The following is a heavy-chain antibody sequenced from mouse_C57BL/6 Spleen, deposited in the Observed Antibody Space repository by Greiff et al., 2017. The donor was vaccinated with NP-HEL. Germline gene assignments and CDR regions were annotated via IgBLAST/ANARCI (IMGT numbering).Heavy chain of an antibody. J-gene: IGHJ4*01. CDR1: GYAFSSYW. V-gene: IGHV1-80*01. CDR3: ARGYYAMDS. Sequence: VKLMESGAELVKPGASVKISCKASGYAFSSYWMNWVKQRPGKGLEWIGQIYPGDGDTNYNGTFKGKATLTADKSSSTAYRQLSSLTSEDSAVYFCARGYYAMDSWGQGPSVTVSS. CDR2: IYPGDGDT.